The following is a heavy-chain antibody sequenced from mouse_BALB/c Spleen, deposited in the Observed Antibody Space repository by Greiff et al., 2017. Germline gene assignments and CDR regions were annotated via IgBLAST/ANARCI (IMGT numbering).Heavy chain of an antibody. Sequence: VQLVESGGGLVQPGGSRKLSCAASGFTFSSFGMHWVRQAPEKGLEWVAYISSGSSTIYYADTVKGRFTISRDNPKNTLFLQMTSLRSEDTAMYYCARYDDYDEGFAYWGQGTLVTVSA. CDR1: GFTFSSFG. J-gene: IGHJ3*01. CDR2: ISSGSSTI. D-gene: IGHD2-4*01. CDR3: ARYDDYDEGFAY. V-gene: IGHV5-17*02.